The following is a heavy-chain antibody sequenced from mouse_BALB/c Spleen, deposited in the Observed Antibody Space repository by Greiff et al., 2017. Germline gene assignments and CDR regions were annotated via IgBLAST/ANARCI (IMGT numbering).Heavy chain of an antibody. Sequence: QVQLQQSGADLVRPGTSLKISCTASGFTFTNYCLCWVQQTPGQGLEWIGDIYPGGGYTNYNEKFKGKATLTTDTSSSTAYKQLSSLTSEDSAIYYCARVKGKWDMDYWGQGTTVTVSS. V-gene: IGHV1-63*02. CDR1: GFTFTNYC. CDR2: IYPGGGYT. J-gene: IGHJ4*01. D-gene: IGHD4-1*01. CDR3: ARVKGKWDMDY.